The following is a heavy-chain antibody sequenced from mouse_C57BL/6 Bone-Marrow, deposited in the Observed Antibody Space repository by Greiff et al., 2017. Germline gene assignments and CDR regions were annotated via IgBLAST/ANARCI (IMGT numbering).Heavy chain of an antibody. V-gene: IGHV1-69*01. Sequence: VQLQQPGAELVMPGASVKLSCKASGYTFTSYWMHWVKQRPGQGLEWIGEIDPSDSYTNYNQKFKGKSTLTVDKSSSTAYMQLSSLTSEDSAVYYCAREDYYYGSGAWFAYWGQGTLVTVSA. J-gene: IGHJ3*01. D-gene: IGHD1-1*01. CDR1: GYTFTSYW. CDR2: IDPSDSYT. CDR3: AREDYYYGSGAWFAY.